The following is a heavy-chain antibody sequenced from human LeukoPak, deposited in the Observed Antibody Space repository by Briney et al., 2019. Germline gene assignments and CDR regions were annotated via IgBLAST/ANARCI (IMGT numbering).Heavy chain of an antibody. D-gene: IGHD3-10*01. CDR1: GGSISSYY. CDR3: ARRRVRGVRGYFDY. Sequence: SETLSLTCTVSGGSISSYYWSWIRQPPGKGLEWIGYIYYSGSTNYNPSLKSRVTISVDTSKNQFSLKLSSVTAADTAVYYCARRRVRGVRGYFDYWGQGTLVTVSS. CDR2: IYYSGST. J-gene: IGHJ4*02. V-gene: IGHV4-59*01.